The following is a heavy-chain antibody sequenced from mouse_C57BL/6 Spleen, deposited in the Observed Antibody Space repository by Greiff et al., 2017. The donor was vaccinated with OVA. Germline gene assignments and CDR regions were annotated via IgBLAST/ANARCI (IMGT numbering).Heavy chain of an antibody. V-gene: IGHV5-6*01. J-gene: IGHJ2*01. D-gene: IGHD4-1*01. CDR2: ISSGGSYT. Sequence: EVQVVESGGDLVKPGGSLKLSCAASGFTFSSYVMSWVRQTPDKRLEWVATISSGGSYTYYPDSVKGRFTISRDNAKNTLYLQMSSLKSEDTAMYYCARQLGQDYFDYWGQGTTLTVSS. CDR3: ARQLGQDYFDY. CDR1: GFTFSSYV.